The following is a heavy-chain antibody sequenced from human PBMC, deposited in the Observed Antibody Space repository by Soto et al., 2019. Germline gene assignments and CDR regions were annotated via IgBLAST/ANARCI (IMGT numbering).Heavy chain of an antibody. V-gene: IGHV4-4*02. CDR2: IYHSGST. D-gene: IGHD6-19*01. CDR3: ARDLAVAAPNYFDS. Sequence: SETLSLTCAVSSGSISSSNWWSWVRQPPGKGLEWIGEIYHSGSTNYNPSLKSRVTISVDKSKNQFSLKLSPVTAADTAVYYCARDLAVAAPNYFDSWGQGTLVTVSS. CDR1: SGSISSSNW. J-gene: IGHJ4*02.